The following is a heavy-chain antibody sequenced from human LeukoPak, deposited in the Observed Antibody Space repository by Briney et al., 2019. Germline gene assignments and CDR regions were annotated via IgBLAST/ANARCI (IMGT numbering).Heavy chain of an antibody. CDR3: AKDLSWFGGSLATFGY. J-gene: IGHJ4*02. CDR2: IGGSGGTT. D-gene: IGHD3-10*01. CDR1: GFTFSRYA. V-gene: IGHV3-23*01. Sequence: GGSLRLSCVAPGFTFSRYAMSWVRQAPGKGLEWVSSIGGSGGTTYYADSVQGRFTISRDNSKNTLYLQMNSLSAEDTAVYYCAKDLSWFGGSLATFGYWGQGTLATVSS.